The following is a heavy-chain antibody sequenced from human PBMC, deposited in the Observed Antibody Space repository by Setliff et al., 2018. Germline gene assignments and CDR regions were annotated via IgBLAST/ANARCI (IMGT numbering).Heavy chain of an antibody. Sequence: GASVKVSCKSSGYTFINFHLRWVRLAPGQGLQWMGMVNPSGGHPVYAQKFQGRVTMTSDTSTNTVYMELSSLTSEDTAVYFCARRVSYDSSGYPLGYWGQGTLVTVSS. CDR1: GYTFINFH. D-gene: IGHD3-22*01. J-gene: IGHJ4*02. CDR2: VNPSGGHP. CDR3: ARRVSYDSSGYPLGY. V-gene: IGHV1-46*01.